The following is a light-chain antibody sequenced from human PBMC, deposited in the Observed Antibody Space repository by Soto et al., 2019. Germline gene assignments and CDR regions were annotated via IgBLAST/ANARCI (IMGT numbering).Light chain of an antibody. CDR2: GAS. Sequence: DIQMTQSPASLSASVGDRVTITCRASQSISGYLNWYLQKPGKAPKHLIYGASTLQSGVPSRFTGSGSETSFTLTISSLRPEDFGTYYCQQTYNTPVTFGPGTKVDI. CDR3: QQTYNTPVT. J-gene: IGKJ3*01. V-gene: IGKV1-39*01. CDR1: QSISGY.